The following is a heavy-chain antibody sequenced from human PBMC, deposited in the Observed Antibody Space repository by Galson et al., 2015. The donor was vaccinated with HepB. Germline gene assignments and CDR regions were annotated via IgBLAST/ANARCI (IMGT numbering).Heavy chain of an antibody. D-gene: IGHD3-22*01. V-gene: IGHV1-58*02. J-gene: IGHJ2*01. CDR1: GFIFTSSV. CDR2: IAVGSGNT. Sequence: SVKVSCKASGFIFTSSVMQWVRQARGQRLEWIGWIAVGSGNTNYAQKFQERVTITRDMSTNTAYMELYSLRSEDTAVYYCTADSSLYYYETGGNFGYFDLWGRGTLVTVSS. CDR3: TADSSLYYYETGGNFGYFDL.